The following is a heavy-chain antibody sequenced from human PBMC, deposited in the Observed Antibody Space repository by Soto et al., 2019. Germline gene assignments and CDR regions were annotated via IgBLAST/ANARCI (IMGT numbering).Heavy chain of an antibody. CDR2: IKEDGSVK. CDR3: ARDVSSEYASILDV. Sequence: GGSLRLSCEVFGLTFSPYWMTWVRQAPGKGPEWVASIKEDGSVKNYADSVKGRFTVSRDNVKRAMFLQMTSVRADDTAVYFCARDVSSEYASILDVWGRGARVTVSS. D-gene: IGHD3-3*01. J-gene: IGHJ4*02. CDR1: GLTFSPYW. V-gene: IGHV3-7*03.